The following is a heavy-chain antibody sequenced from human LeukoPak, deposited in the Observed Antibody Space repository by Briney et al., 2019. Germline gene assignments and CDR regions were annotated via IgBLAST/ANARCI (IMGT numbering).Heavy chain of an antibody. V-gene: IGHV3-7*01. CDR1: GFTFTNYW. CDR2: IKEGGSEK. CDR3: ARGPH. Sequence: EGSLRLSCAASGFTFTNYWMSWVRQAPGKGLEWVASIKEGGSEKYYVDSVKGRFTISRDNAKNSVYLQMNSLRTEDTAVYYCARGPHWGQGTLVTVSS. J-gene: IGHJ4*02.